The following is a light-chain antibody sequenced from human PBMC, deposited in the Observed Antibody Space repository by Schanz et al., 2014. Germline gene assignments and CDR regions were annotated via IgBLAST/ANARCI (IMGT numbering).Light chain of an antibody. V-gene: IGLV1-40*01. CDR2: ANT. Sequence: QSVLTQPPSVSGAPGQRVTISCNGSTSNIGSGFQVHWYRQLPGSAPTLVIYANTLRPSGVPDRFSGSKSGNTASLTVSGLQAEDEANYYCQSYDNSLSVVVFGGGTKLTVL. CDR3: QSYDNSLSVVV. J-gene: IGLJ2*01. CDR1: TSNIGSGFQ.